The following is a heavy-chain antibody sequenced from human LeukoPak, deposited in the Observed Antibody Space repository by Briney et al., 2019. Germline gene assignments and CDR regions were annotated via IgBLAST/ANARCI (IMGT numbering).Heavy chain of an antibody. CDR3: ARQLSYDFWSGYRTPQYFDY. CDR2: IKQDGSEK. CDR1: GFTFSSYW. J-gene: IGHJ4*02. Sequence: GGSLRLSCAASGFTFSSYWMSWVRQAPGKGLEWVANIKQDGSEKYYVDSVKGRFTISRDNAKNSLYLQMNSLRAEDTAVYYCARQLSYDFWSGYRTPQYFDYWGQGTLVTVSS. V-gene: IGHV3-7*01. D-gene: IGHD3-3*01.